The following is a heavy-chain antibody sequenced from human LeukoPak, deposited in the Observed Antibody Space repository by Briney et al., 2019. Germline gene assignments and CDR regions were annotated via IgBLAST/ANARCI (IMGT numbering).Heavy chain of an antibody. Sequence: GGSLRLSCAASGFTLSTYTLQWVRQAPGKGLEWVADISYDGSNKYYADSVEGRLTISRDNFKNSLQLQMNSLPAEDTAIYYCARDHLQQLVWGAFDIWGLGTVVTVSS. CDR3: ARDHLQQLVWGAFDI. D-gene: IGHD6-13*01. V-gene: IGHV3-30-3*01. J-gene: IGHJ3*02. CDR1: GFTLSTYT. CDR2: ISYDGSNK.